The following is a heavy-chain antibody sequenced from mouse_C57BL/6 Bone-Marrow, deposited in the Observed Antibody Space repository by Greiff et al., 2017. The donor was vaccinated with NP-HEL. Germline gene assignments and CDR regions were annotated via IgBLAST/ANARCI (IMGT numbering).Heavy chain of an antibody. CDR1: GYTFTDYE. J-gene: IGHJ2*01. CDR2: IDPETGGT. CDR3: TGATNYFDY. Sequence: VQLQQSGAELVRPGASVTLSCKASGYTFTDYEMHWVKQTPVHGLEWIGAIDPETGGTAYNQKFKGKAILTADKSSSTAYMELRSLTSEDSAVYYCTGATNYFDYWGQGTTLTVSS. V-gene: IGHV1-15*01.